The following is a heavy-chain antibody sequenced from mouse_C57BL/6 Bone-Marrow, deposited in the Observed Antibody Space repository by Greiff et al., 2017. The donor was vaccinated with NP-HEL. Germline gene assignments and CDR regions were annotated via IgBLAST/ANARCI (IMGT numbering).Heavy chain of an antibody. CDR2: INPSSGYT. V-gene: IGHV1-7*01. CDR1: GYTFTSYW. Sequence: QVQLQQSGAELAKPGASVKLSCKASGYTFTSYWMHWVKQRPGQGLEWIGYINPSSGYTKYNQKFKGKATLTADKSSSTAYMQLNSLTSEDSAVYFCADGYYPDYYAMDYWGQGTSVTVSS. CDR3: ADGYYPDYYAMDY. D-gene: IGHD2-3*01. J-gene: IGHJ4*01.